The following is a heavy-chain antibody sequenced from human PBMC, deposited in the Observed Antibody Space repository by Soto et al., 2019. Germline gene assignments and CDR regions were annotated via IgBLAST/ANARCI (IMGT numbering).Heavy chain of an antibody. CDR3: ARGREYGGLFDY. V-gene: IGHV1-3*04. Sequence: EASVKVSCKASGFTFTSNAIHWVRQAPGQRLEWMGWINTGNGNTKYSLKFQGRVTITRDTSASTAYMELSSLRSEDTAVYYCARGREYGGLFDYWGQGTLVTVSS. J-gene: IGHJ4*02. D-gene: IGHD4-17*01. CDR2: INTGNGNT. CDR1: GFTFTSNA.